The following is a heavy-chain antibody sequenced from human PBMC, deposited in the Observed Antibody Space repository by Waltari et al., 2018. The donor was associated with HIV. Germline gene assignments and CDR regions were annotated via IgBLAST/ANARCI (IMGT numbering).Heavy chain of an antibody. Sequence: QLQLQESGPGLVRPSETLSLTCTVPGGFISGSTYYWGWIRQTPERGLEWIGSIKYSGNTFYKSSLKSRATMSIDTSKNQFSLRLNSLTAADTAVYYCMRRDDCISGHCPFDYWGQGILVTVSS. V-gene: IGHV4-39*01. CDR3: MRRDDCISGHCPFDY. CDR2: IKYSGNT. J-gene: IGHJ4*02. D-gene: IGHD2-15*01. CDR1: GGFISGSTYY.